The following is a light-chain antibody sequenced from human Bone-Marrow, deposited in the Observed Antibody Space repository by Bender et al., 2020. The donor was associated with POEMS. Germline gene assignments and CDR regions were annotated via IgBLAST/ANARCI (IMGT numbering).Light chain of an antibody. V-gene: IGLV1-40*01. CDR1: SSNIGTSYD. CDR2: ANV. CDR3: QSYDSRLGGSKV. J-gene: IGLJ2*01. Sequence: QSVLTQPPSVSEAPGQRVTISCTGTSSNIGTSYDVHWYQQLPGTAPKLLMYANVNRPSGVPDRISASKSGTSASLAITGLQADDEGDYYCQSYDSRLGGSKVFGGGTTLTVL.